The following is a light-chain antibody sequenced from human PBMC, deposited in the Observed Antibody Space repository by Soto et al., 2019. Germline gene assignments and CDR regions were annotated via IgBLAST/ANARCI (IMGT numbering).Light chain of an antibody. J-gene: IGKJ1*01. CDR1: QAITNY. Sequence: IHFTHSPSSLSASVGDRVTITCRASQAITNYLAWYQQKPGKAPKLLIYAAYTLQSGVPSRFSGSGSGTEFTLTISSLQPDDFATYYCQQYNSYPWTFGQGTKVDIK. V-gene: IGKV1-9*01. CDR3: QQYNSYPWT. CDR2: AAY.